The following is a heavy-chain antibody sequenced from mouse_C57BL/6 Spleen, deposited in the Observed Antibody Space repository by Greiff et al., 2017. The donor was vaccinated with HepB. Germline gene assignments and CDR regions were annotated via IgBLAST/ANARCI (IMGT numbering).Heavy chain of an antibody. CDR2: IDPENGDT. Sequence: VQLQQSGAELVRPGASVKLSCTASGFNIKDDYMHWVKQRPEQGLEWIGWIDPENGDTEYASKFQGKATITADTSSNTAYLQLSSLTSEDTAVYYCTTDYGHYFDYWGQGTTLTVSS. V-gene: IGHV14-4*01. CDR3: TTDYGHYFDY. D-gene: IGHD1-1*01. J-gene: IGHJ2*01. CDR1: GFNIKDDY.